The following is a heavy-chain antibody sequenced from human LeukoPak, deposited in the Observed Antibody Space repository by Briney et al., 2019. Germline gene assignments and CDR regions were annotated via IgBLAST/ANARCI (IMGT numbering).Heavy chain of an antibody. CDR1: GGSFSGYY. J-gene: IGHJ4*02. CDR2: INHGGST. D-gene: IGHD5-24*01. CDR3: ARAVDENRDGYNFAPYYFDY. Sequence: PSETLSLTCAVCGGSFSGYYWSWIRQPPGKGLEWVGEINHGGSTNYNPSLKSRVTISVDTSKNQYSLKLSSVTAADTAVYYCARAVDENRDGYNFAPYYFDYWGQGTLVTVSS. V-gene: IGHV4-34*01.